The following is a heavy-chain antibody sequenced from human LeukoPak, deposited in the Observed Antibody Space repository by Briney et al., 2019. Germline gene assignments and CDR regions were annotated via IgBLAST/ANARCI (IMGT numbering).Heavy chain of an antibody. CDR2: ISGSGGRT. CDR1: GFTFTSFG. CDR3: AKGDGFGLLWFAEVFDY. V-gene: IGHV3-23*01. D-gene: IGHD3-10*01. Sequence: GGSLRLSCVASGFTFTSFGMNWVRQAPGTGLEWVSVISGSGGRTYYADSVKGRFTISRDNSKKTLYLQMNSLRAEDTAVYYCAKGDGFGLLWFAEVFDYWGQGTLVTVSS. J-gene: IGHJ4*02.